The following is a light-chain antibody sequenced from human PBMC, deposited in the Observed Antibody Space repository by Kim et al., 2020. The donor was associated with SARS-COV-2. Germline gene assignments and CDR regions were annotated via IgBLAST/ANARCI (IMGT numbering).Light chain of an antibody. CDR2: GAS. J-gene: IGKJ1*01. Sequence: VSPGERATRSCRASRSITSNLAWYQQKPGQAPRLLIYGASIRATGIPARFSSSGSGTEFTLTISNLQSEDVAVYYCQQYDDWWTFGQGTKVDIK. CDR1: RSITSN. CDR3: QQYDDWWT. V-gene: IGKV3-15*01.